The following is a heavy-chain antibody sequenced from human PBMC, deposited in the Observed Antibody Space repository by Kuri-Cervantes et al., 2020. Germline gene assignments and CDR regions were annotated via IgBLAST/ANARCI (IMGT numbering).Heavy chain of an antibody. CDR1: GGSISSSSYY. Sequence: GSLRLSCTVSGGSISSSSYYWGWIRQPPGKGLEWIGSIYYSGSTYYNPSLKSRVTISVDTSKNQFSLKLSSVTAADTAVYYCARDGYFESFIGYWGQGTLVTVSS. J-gene: IGHJ4*02. V-gene: IGHV4-39*07. D-gene: IGHD3-9*01. CDR3: ARDGYFESFIGY. CDR2: IYYSGST.